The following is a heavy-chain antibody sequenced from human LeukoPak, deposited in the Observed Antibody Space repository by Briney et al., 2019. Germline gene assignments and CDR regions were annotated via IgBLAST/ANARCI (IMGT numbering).Heavy chain of an antibody. CDR3: AKETTRWTEYSDSNDAFDI. D-gene: IGHD3/OR15-3a*01. J-gene: IGHJ3*02. V-gene: IGHV3-23*01. Sequence: PGGSLRLSCAASGFTFSSYAMSWVRQAPGKGLEWVSAISGSGGSTYYADSVKGRFTISRDNSKNTLYLQMNSLRAEDTAVYYCAKETTRWTEYSDSNDAFDIWGQGTMVTVSS. CDR2: ISGSGGST. CDR1: GFTFSSYA.